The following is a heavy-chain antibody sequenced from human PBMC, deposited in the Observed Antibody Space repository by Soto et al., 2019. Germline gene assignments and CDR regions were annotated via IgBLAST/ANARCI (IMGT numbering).Heavy chain of an antibody. CDR1: GGSFSGYY. V-gene: IGHV4-34*01. D-gene: IGHD5-12*01. J-gene: IGHJ6*02. CDR2: INHSGST. CDR3: AKDRGYSTDYYYGVEV. Sequence: SDTLSLTCAAYGGSFSGYYWSWIRQPPGKGLEWIGEINHSGSTNYNPSLKSRVTISLDTSKNQFSLKLKYVTAADTARYYCAKDRGYSTDYYYGVEVWGRGTTVTVSS.